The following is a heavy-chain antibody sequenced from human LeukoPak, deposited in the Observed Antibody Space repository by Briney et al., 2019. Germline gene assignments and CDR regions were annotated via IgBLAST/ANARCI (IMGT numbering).Heavy chain of an antibody. CDR2: IHKSAIT. V-gene: IGHV3-53*01. D-gene: IGHD3-10*01. J-gene: IGHJ6*03. CDR3: ARSLRVRGVPDYMDV. Sequence: GGSLRLSCAASGFAFSTYTIHWVRQAPGKGLEWVSVIHKSAITYYADTVKGRFTISRDNSKNTLYLQMNSLRAEDTAVYYCARSLRVRGVPDYMDVWGKGTTVIISS. CDR1: GFAFSTYT.